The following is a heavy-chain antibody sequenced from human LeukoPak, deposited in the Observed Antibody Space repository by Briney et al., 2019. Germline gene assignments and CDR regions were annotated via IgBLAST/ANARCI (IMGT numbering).Heavy chain of an antibody. J-gene: IGHJ5*02. CDR2: INHSGST. D-gene: IGHD3-16*02. CDR1: GGSISSSTYY. CDR3: ARSVGRYAFGGVIVIRGFDP. V-gene: IGHV4-39*07. Sequence: PSETLSLTCSVSGGSISSSTYYWGWIRQPPGKGLEWIGEINHSGSTNYNPSLKSRVTISVDTSKNQFSLKLSSVTAADTAVYYCARSVGRYAFGGVIVIRGFDPWGQGTLVTVSS.